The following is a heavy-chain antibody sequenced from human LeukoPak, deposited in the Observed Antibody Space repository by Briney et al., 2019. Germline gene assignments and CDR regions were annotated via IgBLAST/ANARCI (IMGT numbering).Heavy chain of an antibody. CDR3: ARVEVVNGYNYPFDY. V-gene: IGHV4-59*01. D-gene: IGHD5-24*01. CDR2: IYYSGST. Sequence: PSETLSLTCTVSGGSISSYYWSWIRQPPGKGLEWIGYIYYSGSTNYNPSLKSRVTISVDTSKNQFSLKLCSVTAADTAVYYCARVEVVNGYNYPFDYWGQGTLVTVSS. CDR1: GGSISSYY. J-gene: IGHJ4*02.